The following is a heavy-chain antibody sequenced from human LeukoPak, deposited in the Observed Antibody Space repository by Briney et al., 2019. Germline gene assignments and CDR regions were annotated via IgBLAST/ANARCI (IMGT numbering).Heavy chain of an antibody. J-gene: IGHJ5*02. V-gene: IGHV3-21*01. D-gene: IGHD2-21*02. CDR3: ARDREDIVVVTARWFDP. CDR2: ISSSSSYI. Sequence: PGGSLRLSCAASGFTFSSYSMNWVRQAPGKGLEWVSSISSSSSYIYYADSVKGRFTISRDNAKNSPYLQMNSLRAEDTAVYYCARDREDIVVVTARWFDPWGQGTLVTVSS. CDR1: GFTFSSYS.